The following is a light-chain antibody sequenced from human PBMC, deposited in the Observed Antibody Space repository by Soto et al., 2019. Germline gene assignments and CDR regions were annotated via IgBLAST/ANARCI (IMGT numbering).Light chain of an antibody. J-gene: IGKJ1*01. CDR2: DAS. Sequence: IQMTQSPSTLSASVGDRVTITCRASHSIESWMAGYQQKPGKAPSLLIFDASTLHSGVPARFSGSGSATYFTLTISSLQPDDFATYYCQQFAISTTFGPGTKVEVK. CDR1: HSIESW. V-gene: IGKV1-5*01. CDR3: QQFAISTT.